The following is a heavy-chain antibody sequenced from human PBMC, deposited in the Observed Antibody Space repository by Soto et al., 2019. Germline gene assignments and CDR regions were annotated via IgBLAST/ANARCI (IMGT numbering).Heavy chain of an antibody. CDR2: IYYSGST. CDR3: AREVGYSSSSFFDY. J-gene: IGHJ4*02. D-gene: IGHD6-6*01. Sequence: SETLSLTCTVSGGSISSGGYYWSWIRQHPGKGLEWIGYIYYSGSTYYNPSLKSQVTISVDTSKNQISLKLSSVTAADTAVYYCAREVGYSSSSFFDYWGQGTLVTVSS. V-gene: IGHV4-31*01. CDR1: GGSISSGGYY.